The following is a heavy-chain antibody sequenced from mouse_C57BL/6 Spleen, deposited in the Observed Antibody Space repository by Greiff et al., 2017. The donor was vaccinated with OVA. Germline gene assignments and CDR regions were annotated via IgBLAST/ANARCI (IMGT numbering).Heavy chain of an antibody. CDR2: IYPGSGNT. CDR1: GYSFTSYY. Sequence: VQLQESGPELVKPGASVKISCKASGYSFTSYYIHWVKQRPGQGLEWIGWIYPGSGNTKYHEKFKGKATLTADTSSSTAYMQLSSLTSEDSAVYYCASAYYSNYEGFAYWGQGTLVTVSA. J-gene: IGHJ3*01. V-gene: IGHV1-66*01. D-gene: IGHD2-5*01. CDR3: ASAYYSNYEGFAY.